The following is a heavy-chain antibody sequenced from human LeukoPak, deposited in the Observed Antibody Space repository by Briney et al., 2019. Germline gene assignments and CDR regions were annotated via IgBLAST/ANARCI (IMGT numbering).Heavy chain of an antibody. V-gene: IGHV4-4*09. CDR3: ARHPTNYYGSGAYTTSYLYIDV. CDR1: GGSISPYP. CDR2: IYASGNS. Sequence: PSETLSLTCTVSGGSISPYPWSWIRQPPGKGLEWIGYIYASGNSNYNPSLKSRVTISLVTSNNQFSLNLRSVTAADTAVYYCARHPTNYYGSGAYTTSYLYIDVWGKGTTVTVSS. D-gene: IGHD3-10*01. J-gene: IGHJ6*03.